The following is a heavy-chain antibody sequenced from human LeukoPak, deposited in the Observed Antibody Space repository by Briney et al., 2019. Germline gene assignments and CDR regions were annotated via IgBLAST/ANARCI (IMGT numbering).Heavy chain of an antibody. Sequence: SETLSLTCTVSGYSISSGYYWGWIRQPPGEGREWIGSIYHSGSTYYNPSLKSRVTISVDTSKNQFSRKLSSVTAADTAVYYCARDSSSAEGVDYWGQGTLVTASS. D-gene: IGHD6-6*01. V-gene: IGHV4-38-2*02. CDR1: GYSISSGYY. CDR2: IYHSGST. CDR3: ARDSSSAEGVDY. J-gene: IGHJ4*02.